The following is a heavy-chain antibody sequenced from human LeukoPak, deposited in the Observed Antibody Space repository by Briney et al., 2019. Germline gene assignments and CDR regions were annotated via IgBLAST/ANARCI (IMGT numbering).Heavy chain of an antibody. V-gene: IGHV4-61*05. D-gene: IGHD1-26*01. Sequence: SETLSLTCTVSGGSISSSSYYWSWIRQPPGKGLEWIGYIYYSGSTNYNPSLKSRVTISVDTSKNQFSLKLSSVTAADTAVYYCARSYLWELLGVAFDLWGQGTMVTVSS. J-gene: IGHJ3*01. CDR3: ARSYLWELLGVAFDL. CDR2: IYYSGST. CDR1: GGSISSSSYY.